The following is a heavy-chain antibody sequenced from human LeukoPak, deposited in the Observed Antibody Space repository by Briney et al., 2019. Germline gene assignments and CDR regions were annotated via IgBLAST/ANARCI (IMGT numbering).Heavy chain of an antibody. V-gene: IGHV4-4*02. Sequence: SGTLSLTCAVSGDSISSGNWWSWDRQPPGKGLEWIGEIYHSGSTNYNPSLKSRVTISVDKSNNQFSLKLSSVTAADTAVYYCARGASTVTDRLDYWGQGTLVTVSS. CDR3: ARGASTVTDRLDY. CDR1: GDSISSGNW. J-gene: IGHJ4*02. D-gene: IGHD4-17*01. CDR2: IYHSGST.